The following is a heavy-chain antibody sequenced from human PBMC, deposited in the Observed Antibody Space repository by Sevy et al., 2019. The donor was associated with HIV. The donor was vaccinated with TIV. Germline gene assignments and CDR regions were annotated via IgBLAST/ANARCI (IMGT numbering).Heavy chain of an antibody. V-gene: IGHV6-1*01. CDR1: GDSVSSISAA. CDR2: TYYRSKWYS. J-gene: IGHJ6*02. CDR3: ARGDELNSYYYGMDV. Sequence: SQTLSLTCAISGDSVSSISAAWNWFRQSPSRGLEWLGRTYYRSKWYSDYEVSVKGRVTINPDTSKNQFSLHLESVTPEDTAVYFCARGDELNSYYYGMDVWGQGTTVTVSS. D-gene: IGHD1-7*01.